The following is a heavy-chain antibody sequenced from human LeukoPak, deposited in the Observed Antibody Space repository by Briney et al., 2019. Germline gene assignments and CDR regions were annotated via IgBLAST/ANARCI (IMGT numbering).Heavy chain of an antibody. V-gene: IGHV3-30*02. Sequence: GGSLRLSCAASGFTFSSYGMHWVRQAPGKGLEWVAFIRYDGSNKYYADSVKGRFTISRDNSKNTLYLQMDSLRAEDTAVYYCAKDSEVLGVEPFFDYWGQGTLVTVSS. CDR3: AKDSEVLGVEPFFDY. CDR1: GFTFSSYG. D-gene: IGHD1-26*01. J-gene: IGHJ4*02. CDR2: IRYDGSNK.